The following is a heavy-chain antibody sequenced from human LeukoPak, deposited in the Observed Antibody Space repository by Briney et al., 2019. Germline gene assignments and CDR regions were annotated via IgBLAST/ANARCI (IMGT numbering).Heavy chain of an antibody. D-gene: IGHD3-22*01. Sequence: GGSLRLSCAASGFFFSSYAMSWVRQAPGKGLEWVSCISGSGGSTYYADSVKGRFTISRDNSRNTLYLQMNSLRAEDTAIYYCAKGTSPYDSSGYHFYWGQGTLVTVSP. J-gene: IGHJ4*02. CDR2: ISGSGGST. V-gene: IGHV3-23*01. CDR3: AKGTSPYDSSGYHFY. CDR1: GFFFSSYA.